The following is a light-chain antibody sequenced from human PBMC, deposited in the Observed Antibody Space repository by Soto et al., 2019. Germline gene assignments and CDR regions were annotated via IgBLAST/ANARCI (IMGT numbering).Light chain of an antibody. CDR3: QQYGNSAWT. V-gene: IGKV3-20*01. J-gene: IGKJ1*01. Sequence: EIVLTQSPGTLSLSPGERATLSCRASQSVSNNYLAWYQQKPGQAPRLLIYGASSRATGIPDRFSGSGSGTDFTLTISRLEPEDFAVYDCQQYGNSAWTFGQGTKVDI. CDR1: QSVSNNY. CDR2: GAS.